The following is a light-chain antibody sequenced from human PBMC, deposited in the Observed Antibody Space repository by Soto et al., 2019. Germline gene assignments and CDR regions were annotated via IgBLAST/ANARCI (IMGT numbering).Light chain of an antibody. CDR2: EAT. V-gene: IGLV2-23*02. CDR1: SSDIGRYNL. J-gene: IGLJ3*02. Sequence: QSALTQPASVSGSPGQSITISCTGTSSDIGRYNLVSWYQQHPGKPPKLMIYEATKRPSGVSNRFSGYKSGNTASLTSSGLQAEDEADYYCSLYASSNTFMFGGGTKLTVL. CDR3: SLYASSNTFM.